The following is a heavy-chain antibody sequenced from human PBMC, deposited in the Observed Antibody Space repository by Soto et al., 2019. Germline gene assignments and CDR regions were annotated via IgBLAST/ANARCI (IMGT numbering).Heavy chain of an antibody. Sequence: QVQLQESGPGLVKPSQTLSLTCTVSGGSISSGGYYWSWIRQHPGKGLEWIGYIYYSGSTYYNPSLKSRVTISVDTSKNQFSLKLSSVTAAGTAVYYCARSHPYYYGSLPYFDYWGQGTLVTVSS. CDR3: ARSHPYYYGSLPYFDY. CDR1: GGSISSGGYY. J-gene: IGHJ4*02. V-gene: IGHV4-31*02. CDR2: IYYSGST. D-gene: IGHD3-10*01.